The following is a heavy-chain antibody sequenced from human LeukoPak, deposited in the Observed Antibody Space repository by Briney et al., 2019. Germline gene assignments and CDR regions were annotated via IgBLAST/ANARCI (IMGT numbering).Heavy chain of an antibody. V-gene: IGHV1-2*02. CDR2: INPNSGGT. J-gene: IGHJ5*02. Sequence: ASVKVSCKASGYTFTGYYMHWVRQAPGQGLEWMGWINPNSGGTNYAQKFQGRVTVTRDTSISTAYMELSRLRSDDTAVYYCASGIAAAGTIGNWFDPWGQGTLVTVSS. CDR3: ASGIAAAGTIGNWFDP. CDR1: GYTFTGYY. D-gene: IGHD6-13*01.